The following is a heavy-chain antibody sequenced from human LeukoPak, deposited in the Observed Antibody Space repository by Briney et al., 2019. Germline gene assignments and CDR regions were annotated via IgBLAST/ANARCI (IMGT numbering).Heavy chain of an antibody. V-gene: IGHV4-59*12. D-gene: IGHD2-2*01. Sequence: SDTLSLTCTVSGGSITNYYWNWIRQPPGKGLEWIGYIYYSGSTNYNPSLKSRVTISLDTSKNQFSLKLTSVTAADTAVYYCARGSRYCSSTSCRNGWFDPWGQGTLVTVSS. CDR1: GGSITNYY. CDR2: IYYSGST. CDR3: ARGSRYCSSTSCRNGWFDP. J-gene: IGHJ5*02.